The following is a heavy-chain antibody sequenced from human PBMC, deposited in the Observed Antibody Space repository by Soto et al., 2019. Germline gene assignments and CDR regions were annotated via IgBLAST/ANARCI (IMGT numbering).Heavy chain of an antibody. Sequence: ASVKVSCKASGGTFGSNAISWVRQAPGQGLEWMGVINPSGDGTSYAQKFQGRVTMTRDTSTSTVYMELSSLRSEDTAVYYCARVALGYDYADVWGQGTTVTVSS. V-gene: IGHV1-46*01. J-gene: IGHJ6*02. CDR2: INPSGDGT. CDR3: ARVALGYDYADV. D-gene: IGHD4-17*01. CDR1: GGTFGSNA.